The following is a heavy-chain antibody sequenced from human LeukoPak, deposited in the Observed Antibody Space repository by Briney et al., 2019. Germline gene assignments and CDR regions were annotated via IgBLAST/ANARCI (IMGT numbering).Heavy chain of an antibody. Sequence: PGRSLRLSCAASGFTFSSYGMHWVRQAPGKGLEWVAVISYDGSNKYYADSVKGRFTISRDNSKNTLYLQMNSLRAEDTAVCYCAKDGGYGGNSGDYWGQGTLVTVSS. CDR2: ISYDGSNK. V-gene: IGHV3-30*18. CDR1: GFTFSSYG. J-gene: IGHJ4*02. CDR3: AKDGGYGGNSGDY. D-gene: IGHD4-23*01.